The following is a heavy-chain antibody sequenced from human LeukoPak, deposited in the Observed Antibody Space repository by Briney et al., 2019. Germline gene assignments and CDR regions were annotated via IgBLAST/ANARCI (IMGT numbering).Heavy chain of an antibody. J-gene: IGHJ4*02. CDR3: ARDFGHTADY. Sequence: GGSLRLSRAASGFTFPFSSYGMHWVRRAPGKGLEWVAVISYDGSNKYYADSVKGRFTISRDNSKNTLYLQMNSLRVEDTAVYYCARDFGHTADYWGQGTLVTVSS. CDR1: GFTFPFSSYG. V-gene: IGHV3-30*03. D-gene: IGHD5-18*01. CDR2: ISYDGSNK.